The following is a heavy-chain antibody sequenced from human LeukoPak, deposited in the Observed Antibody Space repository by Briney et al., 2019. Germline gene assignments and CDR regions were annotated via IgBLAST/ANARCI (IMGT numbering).Heavy chain of an antibody. CDR2: ISSNGGST. V-gene: IGHV3-64*01. CDR1: GFTFSSYA. CDR3: ARRAGAYSHPYDY. J-gene: IGHJ4*02. Sequence: TGGSLRLSCAASGFTFSSYAMHWVRQAPGKGLEYVSAISSNGGSTYYANSVKGRVTIYRENYKNTLYLQMGSLRAEDMAVYYCARRAGAYSHPYDYWGQGTLVTVSS. D-gene: IGHD4/OR15-4a*01.